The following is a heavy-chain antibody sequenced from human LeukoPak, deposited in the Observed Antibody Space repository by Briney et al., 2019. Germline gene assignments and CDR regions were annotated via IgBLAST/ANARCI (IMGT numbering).Heavy chain of an antibody. V-gene: IGHV3-23*01. CDR3: ARDRGNWNYFDY. CDR2: IDSSGVAT. D-gene: IGHD1-1*01. CDR1: GFTFSDYA. J-gene: IGHJ4*02. Sequence: PGGSLRLSCAASGFTFSDYAMNWVRQAPGKGLEWVSSIDSSGVATDSADSVMGRFTISRDNSKNTLYLQMNSLRAEDTAVYYCARDRGNWNYFDYWGQGTLVTVSS.